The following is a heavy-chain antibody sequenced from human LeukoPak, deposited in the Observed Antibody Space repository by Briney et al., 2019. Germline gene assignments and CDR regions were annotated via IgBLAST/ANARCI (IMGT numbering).Heavy chain of an antibody. CDR3: ATGKRRYSN. Sequence: PGGSLRLSCAASGFTYSDSYMSWIRQVPGKGLEWLSYISSSGGSTYYAVSVKGRFTISRDNANNSLYLQMNSLRADDTAIYYCATGKRRYSNWGQGTLVAVSS. CDR1: GFTYSDSY. CDR2: ISSSGGST. D-gene: IGHD3-9*01. J-gene: IGHJ4*02. V-gene: IGHV3-11*01.